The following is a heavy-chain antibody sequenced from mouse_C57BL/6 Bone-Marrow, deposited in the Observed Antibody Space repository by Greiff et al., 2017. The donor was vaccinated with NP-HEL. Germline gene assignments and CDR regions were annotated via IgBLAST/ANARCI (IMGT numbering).Heavy chain of an antibody. J-gene: IGHJ2*01. CDR3: TPITTVVATDY. CDR2: IDPENGDT. Sequence: EVQLQQSGAELVRPGASVTLSCTASGFNIKDDYMHWVKQRPEQGLEWIGWIDPENGDTEYASKFQGQATITADTSSNTAYLQLSSLTSEDTAVYYCTPITTVVATDYWGQGTTLTVSS. CDR1: GFNIKDDY. V-gene: IGHV14-4*01. D-gene: IGHD1-1*01.